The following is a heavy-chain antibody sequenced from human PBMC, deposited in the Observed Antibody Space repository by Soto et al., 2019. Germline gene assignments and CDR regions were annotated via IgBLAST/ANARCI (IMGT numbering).Heavy chain of an antibody. CDR3: AKDLDRVAYYDFWSGSQTYAFDI. Sequence: PXGSLRLSCAASVFTFSSYAMSCVRQSPGKWLEWVSAISGSGGSTYYADSVKGRFTISRDNSKNTLYLQMNSLRAEDTAVYYCAKDLDRVAYYDFWSGSQTYAFDIGGQGTKVPVSS. CDR1: VFTFSSYA. V-gene: IGHV3-23*01. D-gene: IGHD3-3*01. J-gene: IGHJ3*02. CDR2: ISGSGGST.